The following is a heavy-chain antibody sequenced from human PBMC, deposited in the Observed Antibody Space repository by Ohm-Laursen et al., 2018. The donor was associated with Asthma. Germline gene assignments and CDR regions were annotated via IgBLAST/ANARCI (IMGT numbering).Heavy chain of an antibody. V-gene: IGHV3-23*01. CDR2: INDNSDLT. CDR1: GFTFRSYA. Sequence: GSLRLSCTASGFTFRSYAMHWVRQAPGKGLEWVSQINDNSDLTYYADSVKGRFTISRDNSRNTLFLQMNSLRAEDTAVYYCAKERSSSWPFWGQGTLVTVSS. CDR3: AKERSSSWPF. D-gene: IGHD6-13*01. J-gene: IGHJ4*02.